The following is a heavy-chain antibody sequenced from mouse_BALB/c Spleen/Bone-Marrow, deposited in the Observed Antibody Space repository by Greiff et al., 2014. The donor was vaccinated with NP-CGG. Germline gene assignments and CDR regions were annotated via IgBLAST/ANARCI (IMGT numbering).Heavy chain of an antibody. J-gene: IGHJ3*01. V-gene: IGHV1-47*01. CDR3: TRGGGFAY. CDR1: GYTFTTYP. Sequence: QVHVKQSGAELVKPGASVKMSCKAFGYTFTTYPIEWMKQNHGKSLEWIGNFHPYNDDTKYNEKFKGKAKLTVEKSSSTVYLELSRLTFDGLGVYFCTRGGGFAYWGQGTLVTVSA. CDR2: FHPYNDDT.